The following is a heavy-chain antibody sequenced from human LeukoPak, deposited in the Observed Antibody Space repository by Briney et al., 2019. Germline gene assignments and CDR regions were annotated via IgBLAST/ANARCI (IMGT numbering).Heavy chain of an antibody. D-gene: IGHD3-22*01. CDR2: INWNSGRI. Sequence: QPGRSLRLSCAASGFTFDDYAMHWVRHAPGKGLEWVSGINWNSGRIGYADSVKGRFTISRDNAKNSLYLQMNSLRAEDTAFYYCAKDPAYDSSGYYVSWGQGTLVTVSS. CDR3: AKDPAYDSSGYYVS. CDR1: GFTFDDYA. V-gene: IGHV3-9*01. J-gene: IGHJ5*02.